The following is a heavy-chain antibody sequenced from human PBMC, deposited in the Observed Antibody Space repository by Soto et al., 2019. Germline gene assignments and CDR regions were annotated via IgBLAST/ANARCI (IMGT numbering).Heavy chain of an antibody. CDR1: GYSFIAYW. Sequence: WESLKVSWKGSGYSFIAYWIAWVRQMPGKGLEWMGIIYPADSDARYSPSFQGQVTISADKSINTAYLQWHSLRASDSAVYYCARLRWGESTYPMSWGQGTLVTAPQ. J-gene: IGHJ4*02. V-gene: IGHV5-51*01. CDR2: IYPADSDA. D-gene: IGHD2-2*01. CDR3: ARLRWGESTYPMS.